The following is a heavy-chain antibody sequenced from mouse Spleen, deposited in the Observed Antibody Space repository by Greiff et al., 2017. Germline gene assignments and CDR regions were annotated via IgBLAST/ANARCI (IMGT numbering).Heavy chain of an antibody. V-gene: IGHV7-1*01. J-gene: IGHJ2*01. CDR3: ARGNYYGSSFDY. CDR2: SRNKANDYTT. Sequence: EVKLVESGGGLVQSGRSLRLSCATSGFTFSDFYMEWVRQAPGKGLEWIAASRNKANDYTTEYSASVKGRFIVSRDTSQSILYLQMNALRAEDTAIYYCARGNYYGSSFDYWGQGTTLTVSS. CDR1: GFTFSDFY. D-gene: IGHD1-1*01.